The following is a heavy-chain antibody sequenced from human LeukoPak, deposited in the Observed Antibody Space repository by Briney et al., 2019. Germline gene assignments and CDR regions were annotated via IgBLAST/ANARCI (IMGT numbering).Heavy chain of an antibody. J-gene: IGHJ4*02. CDR1: GFTFSSYG. V-gene: IGHV3-23*01. CDR2: ISGSGGST. Sequence: GGSLRLSCAAFGFTFSSYGMSWVRQAPGKGLEWVSAISGSGGSTYYADSVKGRFTISRDNSKNTLYLQMNSLRAEDTAVYYCAKEGSDNYYFDYWGQGTLVTVSS. D-gene: IGHD2-15*01. CDR3: AKEGSDNYYFDY.